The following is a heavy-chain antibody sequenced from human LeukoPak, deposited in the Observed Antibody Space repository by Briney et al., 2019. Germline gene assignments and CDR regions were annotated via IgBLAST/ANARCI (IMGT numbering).Heavy chain of an antibody. CDR2: IIPIFGTA. J-gene: IGHJ6*02. D-gene: IGHD2-21*02. CDR1: GGTFSSYA. Sequence: SVKVSCKASGGTFSSYAISWVRQAPGQGLEWMGGIIPIFGTANYAQKFQGRVTITTDESTSTAYMELSSLRSEDTAVYYCARGVTAPHYYYYYGMDVWGQGTTVTVSS. V-gene: IGHV1-69*05. CDR3: ARGVTAPHYYYYYGMDV.